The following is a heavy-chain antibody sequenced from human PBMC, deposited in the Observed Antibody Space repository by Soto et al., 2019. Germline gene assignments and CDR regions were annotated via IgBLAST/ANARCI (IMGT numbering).Heavy chain of an antibody. Sequence: GGSLRLSCAASGFTFSSYGMHWVRQAPGKGLEWVAVVWYDGSNKYYADSVKGRFTISRDNSKNTLYLQMNSLRAEDTAVYYCAREPRAVAGRYYYYGMDVWGQGTTVTVSS. V-gene: IGHV3-33*01. CDR3: AREPRAVAGRYYYYGMDV. J-gene: IGHJ6*02. CDR2: VWYDGSNK. D-gene: IGHD6-19*01. CDR1: GFTFSSYG.